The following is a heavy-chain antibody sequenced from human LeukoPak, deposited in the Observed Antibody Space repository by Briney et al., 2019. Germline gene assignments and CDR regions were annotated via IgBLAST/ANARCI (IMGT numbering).Heavy chain of an antibody. D-gene: IGHD5-12*01. CDR3: AKGGVATISPYYFDY. Sequence: GGSLRLSCAATGLSVSSNFMSWVRQAPGKGLEWVSVIYGGGSTYYADSVKGRFTISRDNAKNSLYLQMNSLRAEDTALYYCAKGGVATISPYYFDYWGQGTLVTVSS. CDR2: IYGGGST. J-gene: IGHJ4*02. CDR1: GLSVSSNF. V-gene: IGHV3-53*05.